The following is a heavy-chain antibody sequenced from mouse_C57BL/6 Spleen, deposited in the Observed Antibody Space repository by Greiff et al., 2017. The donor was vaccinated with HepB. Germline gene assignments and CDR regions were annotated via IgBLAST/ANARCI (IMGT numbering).Heavy chain of an antibody. CDR1: GYSFTGYF. J-gene: IGHJ3*01. CDR2: INPYNGDT. V-gene: IGHV1-20*01. D-gene: IGHD2-5*01. Sequence: EVQLQQSGPELVKPGDSVKISCKASGYSFTGYFMNWVMQSHGKSLEWIGRINPYNGDTFYNQKFKGKATLTVDKSSSTAHMELRSLTSEDSAVYYCARPGAYYSNSWFAYWGQGTLVTVSA. CDR3: ARPGAYYSNSWFAY.